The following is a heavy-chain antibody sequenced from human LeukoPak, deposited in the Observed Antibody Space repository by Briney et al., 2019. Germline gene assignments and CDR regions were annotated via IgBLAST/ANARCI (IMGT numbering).Heavy chain of an antibody. CDR2: IRSKAHGGTT. CDR1: GITFGDYV. CDR3: GRDSVIYYCDTSGYTFDP. J-gene: IGHJ5*02. Sequence: PGGSLRLSCTGSGITFGDYVMSWFRQAPGKGLEWVGFIRSKAHGGTTEYAASVKGRFTISRDDSKNIAYLQMNSLKTEDTAVYYCGRDSVIYYCDTSGYTFDPWGQGTLVTVSS. V-gene: IGHV3-49*03. D-gene: IGHD3-22*01.